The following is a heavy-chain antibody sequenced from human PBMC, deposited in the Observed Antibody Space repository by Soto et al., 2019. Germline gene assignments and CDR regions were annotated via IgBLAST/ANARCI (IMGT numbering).Heavy chain of an antibody. CDR3: ARDRRYYYYYGMDV. CDR1: GGSISSYD. CDR2: IYYSGST. Sequence: AETLSLTCTVSGGSISSYDGSWIRQPPGKGLEWIGYIYYSGSTNYNPSLKSRVTISVDTSKNQFSLKLSSVTAADTAVYYCARDRRYYYYYGMDVWGQGTTVTVSS. V-gene: IGHV4-59*01. J-gene: IGHJ6*02.